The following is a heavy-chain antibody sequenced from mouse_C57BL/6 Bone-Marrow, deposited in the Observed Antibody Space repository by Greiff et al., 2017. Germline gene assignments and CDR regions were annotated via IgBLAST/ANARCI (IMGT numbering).Heavy chain of an antibody. CDR1: GYTFTDYE. CDR2: IDPETGGT. V-gene: IGHV1-15*01. Sequence: VQLQQSGAELVRPGASVTLSCKASGYTFTDYEMHWVKQTPVHGLEWIGAIDPETGGTAYNQKFKGKAILTADKSSSTAYMELSSLTSEDSAVYYCARGGYDGFDYWGQGTTLTVSS. CDR3: ARGGYDGFDY. D-gene: IGHD2-2*01. J-gene: IGHJ2*01.